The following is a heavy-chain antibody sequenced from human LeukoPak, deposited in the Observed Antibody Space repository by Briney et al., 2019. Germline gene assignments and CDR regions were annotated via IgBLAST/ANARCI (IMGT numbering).Heavy chain of an antibody. J-gene: IGHJ3*02. CDR1: TFSFRNFA. D-gene: IGHD1-26*01. CDR2: ISDSGHRT. V-gene: IGHV3-23*01. Sequence: GGSLRLSCAASTFSFRNFAMSWVRLAPGKGLEWVSGISDSGHRTDYADSVEGRFTISRDNSKNTLYLQMDSLRAEDTALYYCARKRWEPTSNDAFDIWGQGTMVTVSS. CDR3: ARKRWEPTSNDAFDI.